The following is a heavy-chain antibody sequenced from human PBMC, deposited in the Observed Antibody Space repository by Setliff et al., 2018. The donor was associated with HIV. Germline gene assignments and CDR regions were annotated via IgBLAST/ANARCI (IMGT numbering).Heavy chain of an antibody. CDR1: GDSTSSSGYY. V-gene: IGHV4-38-2*02. J-gene: IGHJ4*02. Sequence: SETLSLTCTVSGDSTSSSGYYWGWIRQPPGRGLEWIGNIYHSGGTHYNPSLRSRVTISVDTSKNHFSLKLSSVTAADTAVFYCARVPFTTGFDYWGQGILVTVSS. D-gene: IGHD3-3*01. CDR2: IYHSGGT. CDR3: ARVPFTTGFDY.